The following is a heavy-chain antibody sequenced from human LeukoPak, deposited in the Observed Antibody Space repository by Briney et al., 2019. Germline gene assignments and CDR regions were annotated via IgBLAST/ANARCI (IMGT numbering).Heavy chain of an antibody. V-gene: IGHV4-34*01. CDR3: ARGFGLRFLEWLLWFDP. Sequence: SETLSLTCAVCGGSFSGYYWSWIRQPPGKGLEWIGEINHSGSTNYNPSLKSRVTISVDTSKNQFSLKLSSVTAADTAVYYCARGFGLRFLEWLLWFDPWGQGTLVTVSS. CDR1: GGSFSGYY. CDR2: INHSGST. J-gene: IGHJ5*02. D-gene: IGHD3-3*01.